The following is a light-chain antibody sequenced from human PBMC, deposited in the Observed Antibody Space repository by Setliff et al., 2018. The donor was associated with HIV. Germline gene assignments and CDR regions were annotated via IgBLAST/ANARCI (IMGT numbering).Light chain of an antibody. CDR3: ATWDISLTGVV. V-gene: IGLV1-44*01. Sequence: LTQPPSASGTPGQRVTISCFGSSSNVGYNTVAWYQHLPGAAPRLLIYTNDQRPSGVPHRFSGSKSGSSASLAISGLQPEDEGYYFCATWDISLTGVVFGGGTKSPS. CDR1: SSNVGYNT. J-gene: IGLJ2*01. CDR2: TND.